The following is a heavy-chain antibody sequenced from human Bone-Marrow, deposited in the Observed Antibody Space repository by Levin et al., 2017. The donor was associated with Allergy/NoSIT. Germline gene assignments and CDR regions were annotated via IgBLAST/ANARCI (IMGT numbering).Heavy chain of an antibody. D-gene: IGHD6-19*01. Sequence: LSGGSLRLSCAASGFTFSNYDMSWVRQAPGKGLDWVSTFTSRGSSTYYADSVKGRFTMSRDNSKNTLYLQMNSLGADDTAVYYCARDLGVHSSGWYADLDYWGQGTLVSVSS. CDR1: GFTFSNYD. V-gene: IGHV3-23*01. CDR2: FTSRGSST. CDR3: ARDLGVHSSGWYADLDY. J-gene: IGHJ4*02.